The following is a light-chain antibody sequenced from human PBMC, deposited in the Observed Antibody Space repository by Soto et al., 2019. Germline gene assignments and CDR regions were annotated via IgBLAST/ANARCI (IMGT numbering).Light chain of an antibody. CDR1: QSVSSN. CDR3: QQRSKWPLT. V-gene: IGKV3-15*01. J-gene: IGKJ4*01. CDR2: GAS. Sequence: ERVMTQSPATLSVSPGEGATLSCRASQSVSSNLAWYQQKPGQAPRLLIYGASTRATGIPARFSGSGSGTEFTLTISSLKSEDFAVYYCQQRSKWPLTFGGGTKVEIK.